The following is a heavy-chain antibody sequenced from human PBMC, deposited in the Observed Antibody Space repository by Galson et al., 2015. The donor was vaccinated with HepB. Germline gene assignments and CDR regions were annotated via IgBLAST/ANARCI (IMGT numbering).Heavy chain of an antibody. CDR3: ARGHFGTDV. V-gene: IGHV3-21*01. J-gene: IGHJ6*02. Sequence: SLRLSCAASGFTFSTFTMNWVRQAPGKGLEWVSSITSGSNKFYADSVKGRFTISRDNAKNSLYLQINSLRAEDTAVYYCARGHFGTDVWGQGTTVTVSS. CDR2: ITSGSNK. CDR1: GFTFSTFT.